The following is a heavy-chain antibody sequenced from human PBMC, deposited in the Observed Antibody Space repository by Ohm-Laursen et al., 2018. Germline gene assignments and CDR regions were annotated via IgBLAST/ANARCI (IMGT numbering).Heavy chain of an antibody. CDR3: AKKDGWG. J-gene: IGHJ4*02. D-gene: IGHD3-16*01. CDR1: GATISGYW. Sequence: SLRLSCAASGATISGYWMHWVRQTPGKGLVWVSRINGDGSRPFYADSVKGRFTISRDNAKNSLYLQMNSLRAEDTAVYYCAKKDGWGWGQGSLVTVSS. V-gene: IGHV3-74*01. CDR2: INGDGSRP.